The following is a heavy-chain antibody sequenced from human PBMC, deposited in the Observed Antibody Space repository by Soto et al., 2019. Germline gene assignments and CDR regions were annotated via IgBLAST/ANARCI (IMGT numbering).Heavy chain of an antibody. V-gene: IGHV1-18*01. CDR1: GYTFTSHG. CDR2: ISPYNGNT. Sequence: ASVKVSCKASGYTFTSHGISWVRQAPGQGLEWMGWISPYNGNTNYAQKLQGRVTMTTDTSTSTAYMELRSLRSDDTAVYYCARFDNIVVVVAEFWFDPWGQGTLVTVSS. CDR3: ARFDNIVVVVAEFWFDP. J-gene: IGHJ5*02. D-gene: IGHD2-15*01.